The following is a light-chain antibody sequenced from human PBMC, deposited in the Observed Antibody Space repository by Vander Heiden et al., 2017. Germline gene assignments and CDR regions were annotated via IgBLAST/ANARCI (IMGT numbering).Light chain of an antibody. J-gene: IGKJ4*01. CDR1: QSLLYISKNKNY. CDR2: WAS. CDR3: QQYRSTPPT. V-gene: IGKV4-1*01. Sequence: DIVMTQSPDSLAVSLGERATVNCKSSQSLLYISKNKNYLAWYQQKPGQPPKLLIYWASTRESGVPDRFSGSGSGTDFTLTISSLQAEDVAVYYCQQYRSTPPTFGGGTKVEIK.